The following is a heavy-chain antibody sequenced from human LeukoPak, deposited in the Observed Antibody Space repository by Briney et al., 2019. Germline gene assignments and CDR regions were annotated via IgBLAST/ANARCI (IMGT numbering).Heavy chain of an antibody. V-gene: IGHV3-7*01. CDR2: IKQDGSEK. CDR1: GFTFSSYW. CDR3: ARDISGSYTVDY. Sequence: GGSLRLSCAASGFTFSSYWMSWVRQAPGKGLEWVANIKQDGSEKYYVDSVKGRFTISRDNSRNTLDLQMNSLRAEDTAIYYCARDISGSYTVDYWGQGVLVTVSS. D-gene: IGHD1-26*01. J-gene: IGHJ4*02.